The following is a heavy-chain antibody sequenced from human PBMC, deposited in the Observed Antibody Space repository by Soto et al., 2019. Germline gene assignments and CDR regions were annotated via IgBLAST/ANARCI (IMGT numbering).Heavy chain of an antibody. Sequence: QVQLRESGPGLVKPSQTLSLTCTVSGGSISSGYYYWSWIRQPPGKGLEWIGYIYYSGSTYYNPSLKSRVTISVDTSKNQFSLKLSSVTAADTAVYDCARDRGHDSSGYYFAYWGQGTLVTVSS. J-gene: IGHJ4*02. CDR1: GGSISSGYYY. D-gene: IGHD3-22*01. V-gene: IGHV4-30-4*01. CDR2: IYYSGST. CDR3: ARDRGHDSSGYYFAY.